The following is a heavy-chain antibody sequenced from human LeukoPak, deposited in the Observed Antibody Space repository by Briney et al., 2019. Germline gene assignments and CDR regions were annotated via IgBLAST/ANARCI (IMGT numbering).Heavy chain of an antibody. Sequence: ASVKVSCKASGYTFTSYGISWVRQAPGQGLEWMGWISAYNGNTNYAQKLQGRVTMTTDTSTSTAYMELRSLRSDDTAVYYRASTYYYGSGRRYYMDVWGKGTTVTVSS. J-gene: IGHJ6*03. D-gene: IGHD3-10*01. CDR1: GYTFTSYG. CDR3: ASTYYYGSGRRYYMDV. CDR2: ISAYNGNT. V-gene: IGHV1-18*01.